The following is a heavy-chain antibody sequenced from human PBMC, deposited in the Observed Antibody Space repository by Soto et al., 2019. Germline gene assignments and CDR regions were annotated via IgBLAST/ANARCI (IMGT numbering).Heavy chain of an antibody. CDR1: GFTFSSYA. J-gene: IGHJ4*02. Sequence: EVQLLESGGGLVQPGGSLRLSCAASGFTFSSYAMNWVRQAPGKGLEWVSGISDSGGSTYYADSVKGRFTISRDNSKNTLYLQMNSLRAEDTAVYYCVREYGSGSYYTGYCGQGTLVIVSS. CDR2: ISDSGGST. D-gene: IGHD3-10*01. CDR3: VREYGSGSYYTGY. V-gene: IGHV3-23*01.